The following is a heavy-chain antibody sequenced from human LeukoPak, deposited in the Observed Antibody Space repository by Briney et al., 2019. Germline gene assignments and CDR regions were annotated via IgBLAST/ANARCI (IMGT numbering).Heavy chain of an antibody. CDR3: ARIMNYGAYLYYGLDV. V-gene: IGHV4-59*01. J-gene: IGHJ6*02. D-gene: IGHD4-17*01. Sequence: SETLSLTCTVSGASISGYYWSWIRQPPGKGLEWIGYIYHTGSTNYNPSLKSRVTLSLDTSRKQFSLKLSSVTAADTAVYYCARIMNYGAYLYYGLDVWGQGTTATVSS. CDR2: IYHTGST. CDR1: GASISGYY.